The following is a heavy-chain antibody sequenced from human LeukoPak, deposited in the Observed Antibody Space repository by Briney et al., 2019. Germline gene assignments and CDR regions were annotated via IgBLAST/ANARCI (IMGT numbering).Heavy chain of an antibody. CDR2: IYTSGST. D-gene: IGHD3-10*01. J-gene: IGHJ6*03. CDR3: ARAMVRGVKGYYYYHMDV. CDR1: GGSISSGSYY. Sequence: SQTPSLTCTVSGGSISSGSYYWSWIRQPAGKGLEWIGRIYTSGSTNYNPSLKSRVTISVDTSKNQFSLKLSSVTAADTAVYYCARAMVRGVKGYYYYHMDVWGKGTTVTVSS. V-gene: IGHV4-61*02.